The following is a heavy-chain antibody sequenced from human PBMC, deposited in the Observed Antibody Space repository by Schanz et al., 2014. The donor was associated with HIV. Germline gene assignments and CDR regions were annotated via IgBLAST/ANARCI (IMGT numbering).Heavy chain of an antibody. J-gene: IGHJ6*02. D-gene: IGHD6-19*01. CDR2: IKKDGSDK. CDR3: ARGSWYSSGWVDDQYYYDVDV. CDR1: GFTFSDFW. V-gene: IGHV3-7*01. Sequence: EVHLVESGGGMVQPGGSVRLSCAAFGFTFSDFWMTWVRQAPGKGLEWVAHIKKDGSDKYYVGSVNGRFTISRDNARNSLFLQMSRLRVEDTAVYYCARGSWYSSGWVDDQYYYDVDVWGQGTTVTVSS.